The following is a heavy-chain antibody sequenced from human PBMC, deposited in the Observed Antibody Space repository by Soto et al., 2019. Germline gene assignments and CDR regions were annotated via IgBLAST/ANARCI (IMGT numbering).Heavy chain of an antibody. D-gene: IGHD3-10*01. J-gene: IGHJ4*02. V-gene: IGHV1-3*01. CDR2: INAGNGNT. CDR1: GYTFTSYA. CDR3: ARDGPLPANWFGELSATPHIFDY. Sequence: GASVKVSCKASGYTFTSYAMHWVRQAPGQRLEWMGWINAGNGNTKYSQKFQGRVTITRDTSASTAYMELSSLRSEDTAVYYCARDGPLPANWFGELSATPHIFDYWGQGALVTVSS.